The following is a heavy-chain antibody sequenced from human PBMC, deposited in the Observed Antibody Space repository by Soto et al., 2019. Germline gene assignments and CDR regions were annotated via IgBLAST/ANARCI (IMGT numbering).Heavy chain of an antibody. D-gene: IGHD3-10*01. Sequence: PSETLSLTCTVSGGSLSYDYWSWIRQPPGMGLEWIGYIYYSGGANYNPSLKSRVTISVDTSKNQFSLKLTSVTAADTAVYYCARTSGQLTVWGHGTLVTVSS. V-gene: IGHV4-59*01. CDR1: GGSLSYDY. CDR2: IYYSGGA. CDR3: ARTSGQLTV. J-gene: IGHJ4*01.